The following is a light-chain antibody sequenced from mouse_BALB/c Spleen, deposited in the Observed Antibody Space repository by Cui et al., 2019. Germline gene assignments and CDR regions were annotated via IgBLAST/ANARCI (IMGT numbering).Light chain of an antibody. Sequence: DIKMTQSPSSMYASLGESVTITCKASQDINSYLSWFQQKPGKSPKTLIYRANRLVDGVPSRFSGSGSGQDYSLTISSLEYEDMGIYYCLQYDEFPLTFGAGTKLELK. CDR3: LQYDEFPLT. V-gene: IGKV14-111*01. CDR1: QDINSY. CDR2: RAN. J-gene: IGKJ5*01.